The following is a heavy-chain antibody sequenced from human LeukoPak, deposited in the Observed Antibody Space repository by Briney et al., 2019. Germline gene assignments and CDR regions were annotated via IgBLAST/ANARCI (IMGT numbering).Heavy chain of an antibody. V-gene: IGHV1-18*01. D-gene: IGHD3-3*01. CDR1: GYSFTSYG. CDR2: ISAYNGNT. Sequence: GGSVKVCCKASGYSFTSYGISWVRQAPGQGLEWMGWISAYNGNTNYAQKLQGRVTMTTDTSTSTAYMELRSLRSDDTAVYYCARDWAWNGHDYWGQGTLVTVSS. CDR3: ARDWAWNGHDY. J-gene: IGHJ4*02.